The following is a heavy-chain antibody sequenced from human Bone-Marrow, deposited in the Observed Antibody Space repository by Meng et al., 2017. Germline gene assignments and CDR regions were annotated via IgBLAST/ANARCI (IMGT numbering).Heavy chain of an antibody. CDR2: IIPIFGTA. Sequence: SVKVSCKASGGTLSSYAISWVRQAPGQGLEWMGGIIPIFGTANYAQKFQGRVTITTDEPTSTAYMELSSLKSEDTTVYYCARNPGRYRSSIFNRFLKANWFDPWGQGTLVTVSS. CDR3: ARNPGRYRSSIFNRFLKANWFDP. J-gene: IGHJ5*02. D-gene: IGHD6-6*01. CDR1: GGTLSSYA. V-gene: IGHV1-69*05.